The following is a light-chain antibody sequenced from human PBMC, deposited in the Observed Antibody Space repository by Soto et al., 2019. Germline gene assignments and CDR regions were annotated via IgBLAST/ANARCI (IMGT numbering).Light chain of an antibody. CDR2: GAT. CDR1: QSVTSNY. Sequence: ETVLTQSPGTLSLSPGERATLSCRASQSVTSNYLAWYQLKPGQAPRLLVYGATNRATGIPDTFRGSGSGTDFTLTISNLEREDFAVYYCQQYGSSPRTFGQGTKLELK. J-gene: IGKJ2*02. V-gene: IGKV3-20*01. CDR3: QQYGSSPRT.